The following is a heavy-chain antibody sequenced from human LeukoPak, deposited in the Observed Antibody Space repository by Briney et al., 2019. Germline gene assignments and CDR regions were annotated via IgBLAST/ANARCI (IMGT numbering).Heavy chain of an antibody. CDR2: ISGSGGGT. V-gene: IGHV3-23*01. Sequence: GGSLRLSCAASGFTFSSYAMSWVRQAPGKGLEWVSAISGSGGGTHYADSVKGRFTISRDNSKNTLYLQMNSLRADDTAVYYCAKDAYGSGSKRPDYWGQGTLVTVSS. D-gene: IGHD3-10*01. CDR1: GFTFSSYA. CDR3: AKDAYGSGSKRPDY. J-gene: IGHJ4*02.